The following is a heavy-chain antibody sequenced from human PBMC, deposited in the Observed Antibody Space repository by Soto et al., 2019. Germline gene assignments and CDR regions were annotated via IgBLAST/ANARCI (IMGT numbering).Heavy chain of an antibody. V-gene: IGHV3-23*01. CDR3: AKAGGGYTKWHFDS. Sequence: GGSLRLSCAASGFPFSTYAMNWVRRAPGKGLEWVSAISGTGGTTYYGDSVKGRFTISRDNSKNTLYLQMNSLRVEDTAVYYCAKAGGGYTKWHFDSWGHGSLVTVSS. D-gene: IGHD5-12*01. CDR1: GFPFSTYA. CDR2: ISGTGGTT. J-gene: IGHJ4*01.